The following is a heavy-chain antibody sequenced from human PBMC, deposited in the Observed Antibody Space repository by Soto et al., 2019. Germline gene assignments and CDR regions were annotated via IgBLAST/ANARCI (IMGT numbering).Heavy chain of an antibody. J-gene: IGHJ4*02. CDR3: ARSGSSWNLREFDY. CDR2: ISVYNGNT. CDR1: DYTFTSYR. D-gene: IGHD6-13*01. Sequence: GASVKVSCKASDYTFTSYRIIWVRQAPGQGLEWIGWISVYNGNTNYAQKFRGRVTMTTDISTTTAYMEMRSLRSDDTAVYYCARSGSSWNLREFDYWGQGTLVTVSS. V-gene: IGHV1-18*01.